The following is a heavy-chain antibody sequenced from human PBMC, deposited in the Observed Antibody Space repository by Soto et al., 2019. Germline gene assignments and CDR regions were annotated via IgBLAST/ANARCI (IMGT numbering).Heavy chain of an antibody. CDR3: ARDEAIIGVYYGMDV. Sequence: GASVKVSCKASGYTFSGYYMHWVRQARGQGLEWVGWINPNSGDTKYAQKFQGRFTMTRDPSSSTAYMELRRLRSDDTAVYYCARDEAIIGVYYGMDVWGQGTTVTVSS. V-gene: IGHV1-2*02. D-gene: IGHD2-21*01. CDR2: INPNSGDT. CDR1: GYTFSGYY. J-gene: IGHJ6*02.